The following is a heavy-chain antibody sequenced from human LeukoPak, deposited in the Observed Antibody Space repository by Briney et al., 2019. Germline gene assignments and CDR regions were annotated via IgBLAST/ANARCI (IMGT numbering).Heavy chain of an antibody. Sequence: GGSLRLSCAASGFTFNNYGMHWVRQAPGKGLEWVSGISGTGGSTYYADSVKGRFTISRDNSKNTLYLQINSLRAEDTAVYFCAKVWFGEDTYLDFWGQGTLVTVSS. D-gene: IGHD3-10*01. CDR1: GFTFNNYG. J-gene: IGHJ4*02. V-gene: IGHV3-23*01. CDR2: ISGTGGST. CDR3: AKVWFGEDTYLDF.